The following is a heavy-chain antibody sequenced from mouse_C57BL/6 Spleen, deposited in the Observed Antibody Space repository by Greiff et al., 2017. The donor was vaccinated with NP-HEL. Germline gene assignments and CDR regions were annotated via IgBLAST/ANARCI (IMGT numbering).Heavy chain of an antibody. J-gene: IGHJ1*03. V-gene: IGHV1-54*01. CDR1: GYAFTNYL. CDR3: ATRDYGSSHWYFDV. D-gene: IGHD1-1*01. CDR2: INPGSGGT. Sequence: QVQLKQSGAELVRPGTSVKVSCKASGYAFTNYLIEWVKQRPGQGLEWIGVINPGSGGTNYNEKFKGKATLTADKSSSTAYMQLSSLTSEDSAVYFCATRDYGSSHWYFDVWGTGTTVTVSS.